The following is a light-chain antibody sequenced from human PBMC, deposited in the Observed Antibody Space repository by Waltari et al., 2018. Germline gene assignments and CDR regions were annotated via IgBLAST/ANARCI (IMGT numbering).Light chain of an antibody. CDR1: QGINSY. J-gene: IGKJ3*01. CDR2: AAS. V-gene: IGKV1-9*01. Sequence: DIQLTQSPSFLSASVGDIVTITCRASQGINSYLAWYQPKPGKAPNLLIYAASTLHSGVPSRFSGSGSGTEFTLTISSLQPEDCATYYCQQLNYYPFTFGPGTKVDIK. CDR3: QQLNYYPFT.